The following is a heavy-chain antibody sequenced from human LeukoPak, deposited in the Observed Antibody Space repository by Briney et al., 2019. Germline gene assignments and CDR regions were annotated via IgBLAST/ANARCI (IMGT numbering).Heavy chain of an antibody. CDR1: GFTFSSYG. CDR2: ISVSGGST. CDR3: AKVFFMDY. J-gene: IGHJ4*02. V-gene: IGHV3-23*01. Sequence: GGSLRLSCAASGFTFSSYGMSWVRQAPGKGLEGVAAISVSGGSTNYADSVKGRFTISRDNSKNTLYLQMNSLRAEDTAVYYCAKVFFMDYWGQGTLVTVSS. D-gene: IGHD2-8*01.